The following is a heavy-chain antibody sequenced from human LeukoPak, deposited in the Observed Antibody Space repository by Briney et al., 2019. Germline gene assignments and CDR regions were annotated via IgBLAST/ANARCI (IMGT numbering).Heavy chain of an antibody. J-gene: IGHJ4*02. V-gene: IGHV2-5*01. CDR3: AHHKYVWSGHTDVFDY. Sequence: SGPTLVKPTQTLTLSCTFSGFSLSTSGVGVGWIRQPPGNALEWLSLIYWNDDMRYSPSLKSRLTITKDTSKNQVVLTMTNMDPVDTATYYCAHHKYVWSGHTDVFDYWGQGTLVTVSS. D-gene: IGHD3-3*01. CDR1: GFSLSTSGVG. CDR2: IYWNDDM.